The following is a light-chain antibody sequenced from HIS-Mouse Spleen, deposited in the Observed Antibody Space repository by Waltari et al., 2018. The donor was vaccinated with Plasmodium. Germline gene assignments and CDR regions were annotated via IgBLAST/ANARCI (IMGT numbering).Light chain of an antibody. CDR3: RQSYSTPWT. CDR1: QSISSY. J-gene: IGKJ1*01. CDR2: AAS. V-gene: IGKV1-39*01. Sequence: DIQMTQSPSSLSASVGDRVTITCRASQSISSYLNWDQQKPGKAPKLLIYAASSLQSGVPSRFSGSGSGTDFTLTISSLQPEDFATYYCRQSYSTPWTFGQGTKVEIK.